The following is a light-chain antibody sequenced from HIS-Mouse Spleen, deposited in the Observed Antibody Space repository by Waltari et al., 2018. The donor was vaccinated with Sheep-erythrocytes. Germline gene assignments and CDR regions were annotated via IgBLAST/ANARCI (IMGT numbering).Light chain of an antibody. CDR1: SSDVGSYNL. CDR2: EGR. CDR3: CSYAGSSTPWV. Sequence: QSALTQPASVSGSPGQSITISCTGTSSDVGSYNLVSWYQQHPGKAPKLLSYEGRERPSGFFNLFSGSKSGNTASLTISGLQAEDEADYYCCSYAGSSTPWVFGGGTKLTVL. J-gene: IGLJ3*02. V-gene: IGLV2-23*01.